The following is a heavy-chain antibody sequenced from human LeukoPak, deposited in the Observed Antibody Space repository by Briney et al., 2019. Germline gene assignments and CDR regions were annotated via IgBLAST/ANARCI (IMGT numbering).Heavy chain of an antibody. Sequence: PSETLSLTCAVYGGSFSGYYWSWIRQPPGKGLEWIGEINHSGSTNYNPSLKGRVTISVDTSKNQFSLKLSSVTAADTAVYYCARNPGSDYPEWWGQGTLVTVSS. CDR2: INHSGST. J-gene: IGHJ4*02. D-gene: IGHD4-17*01. CDR3: ARNPGSDYPEW. V-gene: IGHV4-34*01. CDR1: GGSFSGYY.